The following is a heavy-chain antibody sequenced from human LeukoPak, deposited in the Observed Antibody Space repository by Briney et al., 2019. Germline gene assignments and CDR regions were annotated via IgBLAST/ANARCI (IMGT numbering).Heavy chain of an antibody. CDR1: GYSLTSYW. J-gene: IGHJ4*02. CDR2: FYPGDSDS. CDR3: ARPSLTTVDY. Sequence: LGESLKIPWKGSGYSLTSYWIGWGRQMPGKGVGWMGIFYPGDSDSRYSPSFQGQVTISVDKSISTAYLQWSSLKAADTAMYYCARPSLTTVDYWGQRTLVTVSS. V-gene: IGHV5-51*01. D-gene: IGHD4-11*01.